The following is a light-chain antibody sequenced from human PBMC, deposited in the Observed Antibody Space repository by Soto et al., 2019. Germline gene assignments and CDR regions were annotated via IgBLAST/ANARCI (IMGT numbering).Light chain of an antibody. V-gene: IGKV1-39*01. J-gene: IGKJ5*01. CDR3: QQSYSTPIT. Sequence: DIPMTQSPSSLSASVGDRVTITCRASQNIGDFLNWYQQRPGKAPKLLISGASSLQSGVPLRFSGSGSGTGFTLTIGSLQPEDFATYYCQQSYSTPITFGQGTRLDIK. CDR2: GAS. CDR1: QNIGDF.